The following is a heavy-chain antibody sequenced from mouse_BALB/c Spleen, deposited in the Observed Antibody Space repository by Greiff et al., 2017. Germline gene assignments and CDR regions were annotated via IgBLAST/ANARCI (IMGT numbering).Heavy chain of an antibody. D-gene: IGHD2-14*01. CDR3: TRWNPYRYEAMDY. V-gene: IGHV1-69*02. J-gene: IGHJ4*01. CDR1: GYTFTSYW. Sequence: QVQLKQPGAELVRPGASVKLSCKASGYTFTSYWINWVKQRPGQGLEWIGNIYPSDSYTNYNQKFKDKATLTVDKSSSTAYMQLSSPTSEDSAVYYCTRWNPYRYEAMDYWGQGTSVTVSS. CDR2: IYPSDSYT.